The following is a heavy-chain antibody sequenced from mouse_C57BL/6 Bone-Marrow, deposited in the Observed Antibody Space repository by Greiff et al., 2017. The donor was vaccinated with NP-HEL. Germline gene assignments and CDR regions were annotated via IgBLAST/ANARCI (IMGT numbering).Heavy chain of an antibody. CDR3: ARNRDYGYDSFAY. CDR1: GFSLTSYG. V-gene: IGHV2-2*01. Sequence: VQLKESGPGLVQPSQSLSITCTVSGFSLTSYGVHWVRQSPGKGLEWLGVIWSGGSTDYNAAFISRLSISKDNSKSQVFFKMNSLQADDTAIYYCARNRDYGYDSFAYWGQGTLVTVSA. CDR2: IWSGGST. D-gene: IGHD2-2*01. J-gene: IGHJ3*01.